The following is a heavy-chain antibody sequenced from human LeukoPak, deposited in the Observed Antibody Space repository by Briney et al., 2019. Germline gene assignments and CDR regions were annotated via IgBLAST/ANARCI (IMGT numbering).Heavy chain of an antibody. CDR3: AKDLSSGVDTYYFDY. D-gene: IGHD5-18*01. CDR2: ISDSGGST. J-gene: IGHJ4*02. CDR1: GFTFISYA. Sequence: PGGSLRLSCAASGFTFISYAMSGVRQAPGKGLEWVSAISDSGGSTYYADSVKGRFTISRDNSKNTLFLQMNSLRAEDTAVYYCAKDLSSGVDTYYFDYWGQGTLVTVSS. V-gene: IGHV3-23*01.